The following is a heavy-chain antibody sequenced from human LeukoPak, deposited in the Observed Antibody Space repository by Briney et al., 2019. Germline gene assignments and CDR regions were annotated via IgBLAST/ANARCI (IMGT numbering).Heavy chain of an antibody. CDR2: MNPSSGDT. CDR3: ARGPFGSGSFLDY. V-gene: IGHV1-8*02. D-gene: IGHD3-10*01. CDR1: GYIFSSND. J-gene: IGHJ4*02. Sequence: ASVKVSCKASGYIFSSNDINWVRQAAGQGLEWMGWMNPSSGDTGYTQKFQGRVAMTRSTSITTAYMELSSLRSEDTAVYYCARGPFGSGSFLDYWGQGTLVTVSS.